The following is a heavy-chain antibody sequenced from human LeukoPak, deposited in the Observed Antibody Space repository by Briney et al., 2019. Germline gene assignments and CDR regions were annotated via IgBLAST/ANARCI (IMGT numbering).Heavy chain of an antibody. CDR1: SGSISSYY. J-gene: IGHJ4*01. CDR3: AKSGGYGLIDY. CDR2: IYYSGST. V-gene: IGHV4-59*08. Sequence: KASETLSLTCTVSSGSISSYYWSWIRQPPGKGLEWIGYIYYSGSTNYNPSLKSRVTISVDTSKNQFSLKLSSVTAADTAVYYCAKSGGYGLIDYWGQGTLVTVSS. D-gene: IGHD6-25*01.